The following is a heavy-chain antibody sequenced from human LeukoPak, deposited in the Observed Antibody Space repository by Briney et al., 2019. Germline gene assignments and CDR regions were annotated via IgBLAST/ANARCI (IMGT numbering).Heavy chain of an antibody. D-gene: IGHD5-12*01. CDR2: ISPSGDIT. Sequence: GGSLRLSCGASGFTVSSYYMNWVRQSPGKGLEWVSGISPSGDITYYADSVMGRFTISRDNSKNTQSLQMHGLKAEDTAIYYCARDDAWLRSNHWGQGTLVTVSS. CDR1: GFTVSSYY. J-gene: IGHJ4*02. V-gene: IGHV3-23*01. CDR3: ARDDAWLRSNH.